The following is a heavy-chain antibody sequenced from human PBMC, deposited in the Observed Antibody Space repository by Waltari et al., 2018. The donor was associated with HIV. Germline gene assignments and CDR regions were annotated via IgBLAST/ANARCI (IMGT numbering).Heavy chain of an antibody. D-gene: IGHD3-22*01. CDR1: GYSFTSYW. J-gene: IGHJ4*02. V-gene: IGHV5-51*03. CDR2: IYPGDSDT. CDR3: ARSPVYYDSSGYGDY. Sequence: EVQLVQSGAEVKKPGESLKISCKGSGYSFTSYWIGWVRQMPGKGLEWLGIIYPGDSDTRNSPSFQGQVTISADKSISTAYLQWSSLKASDTAMYYCARSPVYYDSSGYGDYWGQGTLVTVSS.